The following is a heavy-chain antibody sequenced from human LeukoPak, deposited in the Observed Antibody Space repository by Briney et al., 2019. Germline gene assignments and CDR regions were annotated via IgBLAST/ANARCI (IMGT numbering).Heavy chain of an antibody. V-gene: IGHV3-21*04. CDR1: GFTFSNYG. CDR2: ISTSSSYI. CDR3: AKDTDTYYYGSGPYFDY. D-gene: IGHD3-10*01. J-gene: IGHJ4*02. Sequence: GGSLRLSCVASGFTFSNYGMDWVRQAPGKGLEWVASISTSSSYIFYADSVKGRFTISRDNPKKSMYLQMNSLRAEDTAVYYCAKDTDTYYYGSGPYFDYWGQGTLVTVSS.